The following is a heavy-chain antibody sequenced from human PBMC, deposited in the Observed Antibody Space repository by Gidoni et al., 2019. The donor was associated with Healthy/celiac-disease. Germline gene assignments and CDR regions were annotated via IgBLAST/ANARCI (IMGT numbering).Heavy chain of an antibody. CDR3: AKSSGSGSYYMSLVDY. V-gene: IGHV3-23*01. CDR2: ISGSGGST. Sequence: EVQLLESGGGLVQPGGSLRLSCAASGFTFSSHAMIWVRQAPGKGLKWVSAISGSGGSTYYADSVKGRFTISRDNSKNTLYLQMNSLRAEDTALYYCAKSSGSGSYYMSLVDYWGQGTLVTVSS. D-gene: IGHD3-10*01. CDR1: GFTFSSHA. J-gene: IGHJ4*02.